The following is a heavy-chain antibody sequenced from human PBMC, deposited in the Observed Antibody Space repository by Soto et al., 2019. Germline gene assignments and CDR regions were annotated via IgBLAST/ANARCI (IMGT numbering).Heavy chain of an antibody. CDR1: GFTFSAFA. D-gene: IGHD3-3*02. CDR2: ISYDGSNK. Sequence: PGGSLRLSCAVSGFTFSAFAMHWVRQAPGKGLEWVTFISYDGSNKYYADSVKGRFTISRDNSKDTLYLQMNSLRAEDTALYYCARDFLSTALTYYFDAWGQGTQVTVSS. V-gene: IGHV3-30-3*01. CDR3: ARDFLSTALTYYFDA. J-gene: IGHJ4*02.